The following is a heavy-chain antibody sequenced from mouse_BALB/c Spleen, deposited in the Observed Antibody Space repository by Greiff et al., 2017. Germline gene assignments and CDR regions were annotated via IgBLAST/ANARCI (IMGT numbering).Heavy chain of an antibody. Sequence: EVKLMESGGGLVKPGGSLKLSCAASGFTFSSYTMSWVRQTPEKRLEWVATISSGGGNTYYPDSVKGRFTISRDNAKNNLYLQMSSLRSEDTALYYCARYDYGTFAYWGQGTLVTVSA. CDR3: ARYDYGTFAY. D-gene: IGHD2-1*01. CDR2: ISSGGGNT. J-gene: IGHJ3*01. V-gene: IGHV5-9*03. CDR1: GFTFSSYT.